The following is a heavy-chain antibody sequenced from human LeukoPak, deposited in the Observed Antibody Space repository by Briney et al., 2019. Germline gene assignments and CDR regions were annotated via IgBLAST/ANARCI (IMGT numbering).Heavy chain of an antibody. CDR2: IYYRGST. J-gene: IGHJ4*02. CDR1: GGSISSHY. V-gene: IGHV4-59*11. Sequence: SETLSLTCTVSGGSISSHYWSWIRQPPGRGLEWVGYIYYRGSTNYNPSLKSRVHISVDTSKHQFSLELSSVTAADTAVYYCATWSGYDLDYWGQGTLVTLPS. D-gene: IGHD5-12*01. CDR3: ATWSGYDLDY.